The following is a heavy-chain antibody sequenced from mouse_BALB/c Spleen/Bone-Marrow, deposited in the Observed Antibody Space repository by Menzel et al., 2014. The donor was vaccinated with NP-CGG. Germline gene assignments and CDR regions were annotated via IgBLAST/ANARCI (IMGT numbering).Heavy chain of an antibody. J-gene: IGHJ2*01. V-gene: IGHV1-14*01. CDR2: FNPYNDGP. CDR3: AIHEGYFDY. CDR1: GYTFXSYV. Sequence: EVKLMESGPELVKPGASVKMSCKASGYTFXSYVMHWVKQKPGQGLEWIGYFNPYNDGPKYNEKFKGKATLTSDKSSSTAYMELSRLTSEDSAVYYCAIHEGYFDYWGQGTTLTVSS.